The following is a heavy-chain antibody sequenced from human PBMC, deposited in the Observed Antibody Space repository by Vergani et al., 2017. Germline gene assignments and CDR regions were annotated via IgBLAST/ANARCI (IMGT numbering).Heavy chain of an antibody. J-gene: IGHJ2*01. CDR3: ARIPPPMTAVTTPRLYWYFDL. D-gene: IGHD4-17*01. V-gene: IGHV3-21*01. CDR2: ISSSSSYI. CDR1: GFTFSSYS. Sequence: EVQLVESGGGLVKPGGSLRLSCAASGFTFSSYSMNWVRQAPGKGLEWVSSISSSSSYIYYADSVKGRFTISRDNAKNSLYLQMNSLRAEDTAVYYCARIPPPMTAVTTPRLYWYFDLWGRGTLVTVSS.